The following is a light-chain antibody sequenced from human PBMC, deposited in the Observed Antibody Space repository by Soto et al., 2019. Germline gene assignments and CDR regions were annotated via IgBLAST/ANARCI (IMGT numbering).Light chain of an antibody. CDR3: AVWDDTLKAVV. V-gene: IGLV1-44*01. Sequence: QSVVTQPPSASGTPGQRVTISCSGSSSNVGSNTVDWYQLLPGTAPKLLIYHNNQRPSGVPDRLSGSKSGTSASLAISGLQSEHEADYYCAVWDDTLKAVVFGGGTKLTVL. J-gene: IGLJ2*01. CDR1: SSNVGSNT. CDR2: HNN.